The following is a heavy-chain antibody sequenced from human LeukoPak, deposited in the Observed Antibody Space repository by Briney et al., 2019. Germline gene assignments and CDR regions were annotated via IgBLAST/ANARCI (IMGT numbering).Heavy chain of an antibody. Sequence: GGSLRLSCAASGFTLSSYAMSWVRQAPGKGLEWVSAISVSGNTYHADSVKGRFTISRDSSKNTLYLQMNSLRAGDAAVYYCAKAPVTTCSGAYCYPFDYWSQGTLVTVSS. CDR3: AKAPVTTCSGAYCYPFDY. D-gene: IGHD2-15*01. CDR2: ISVSGNT. CDR1: GFTLSSYA. V-gene: IGHV3-23*01. J-gene: IGHJ4*02.